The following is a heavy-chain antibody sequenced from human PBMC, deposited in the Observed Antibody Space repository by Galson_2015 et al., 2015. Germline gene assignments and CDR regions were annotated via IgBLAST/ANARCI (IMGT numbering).Heavy chain of an antibody. CDR1: GFTFASYS. CDR3: ARDRGMSAVTTVIYWYFDL. CDR2: ISYDGSTK. V-gene: IGHV3-30-3*01. J-gene: IGHJ2*01. Sequence: SLRLSCAASGFTFASYSIHWVRQAPGKGLEWVAVISYDGSTKYYADSVRGRFTISRDNSKNTLDLQMYSLRADDTAVYYCARDRGMSAVTTVIYWYFDLWGRGTLVTVSS. D-gene: IGHD4-17*01.